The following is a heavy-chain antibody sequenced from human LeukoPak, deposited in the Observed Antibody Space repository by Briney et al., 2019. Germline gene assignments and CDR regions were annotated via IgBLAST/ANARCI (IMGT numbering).Heavy chain of an antibody. CDR3: AREYYYDSSGYQDDAFDI. V-gene: IGHV3-21*01. D-gene: IGHD3-22*01. CDR1: GFTFSSYS. Sequence: PGVSLRLSCAASGFTFSSYSMNWVRQAPGKGLEWVSSISSSSSYIYYADSVKGRFTISRDNAKNSLYLQMNSLRAEDTAVYYCAREYYYDSSGYQDDAFDIWGQGTMVTISS. J-gene: IGHJ3*02. CDR2: ISSSSSYI.